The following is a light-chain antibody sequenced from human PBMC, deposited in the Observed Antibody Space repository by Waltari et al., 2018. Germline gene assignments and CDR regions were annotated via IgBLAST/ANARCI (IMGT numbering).Light chain of an antibody. J-gene: IGKJ1*01. V-gene: IGKV3D-15*01. CDR1: QSLSTN. CDR2: DAS. CDR3: QQYNNWPPQT. Sequence: EIVMTQSRVNVSVSPGERATLSCMVSQSLSTNLAWYQQKPGQTPRLLIYDASNTAYGVPARLSGSGSGTEYTRPISSLQSEDFAVYYCQQYNNWPPQTFGQGTRVEIK.